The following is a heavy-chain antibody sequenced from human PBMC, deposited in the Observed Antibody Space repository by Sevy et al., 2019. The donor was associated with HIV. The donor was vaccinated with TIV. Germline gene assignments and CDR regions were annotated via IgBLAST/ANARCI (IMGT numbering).Heavy chain of an antibody. J-gene: IGHJ4*02. CDR1: GDSLSNSGYY. Sequence: SETLSLTCTVSGDSLSNSGYYWGWIRQPPGKGLEWIGNIYYSGSTHYNPSLKSRVTVSIDTSKNQFSLKLSSVTAADTAVYFCARFPYGDYVDYFDYWGQGTLVTVPS. CDR2: IYYSGST. D-gene: IGHD4-17*01. V-gene: IGHV4-39*01. CDR3: ARFPYGDYVDYFDY.